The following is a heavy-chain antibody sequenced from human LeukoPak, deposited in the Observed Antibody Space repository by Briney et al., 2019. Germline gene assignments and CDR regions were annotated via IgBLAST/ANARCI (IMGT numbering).Heavy chain of an antibody. CDR1: GFTFSNDA. CDR3: RYFLPHFDY. D-gene: IGHD2/OR15-2a*01. V-gene: IGHV3-23*01. J-gene: IGHJ4*02. CDR2: IMCSGGDT. Sequence: GGSLRLSCAASGFTFSNDAMNWVRQAPGKGLEWVSAIMCSGGDTYYADSVKGRFTISRDNSKNTLYLQMNSLRAEATAVYYCRYFLPHFDYWGQGTLVTVSS.